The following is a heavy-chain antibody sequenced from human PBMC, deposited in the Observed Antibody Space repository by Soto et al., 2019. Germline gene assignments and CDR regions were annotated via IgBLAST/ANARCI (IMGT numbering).Heavy chain of an antibody. D-gene: IGHD2-15*01. CDR3: ARLSRERNAVRYCSGGSCTTYDAFDI. CDR2: ISAYNGNT. CDR1: GYTFTSYG. J-gene: IGHJ3*02. V-gene: IGHV1-18*01. Sequence: ASVKVSCKASGYTFTSYGISWVRQAPGQGLEWMGWISAYNGNTNYAQKLQGRVTMTTDTSTSTAYMELRSLRSDDTAVYYCARLSRERNAVRYCSGGSCTTYDAFDIWGQGTMVTVSS.